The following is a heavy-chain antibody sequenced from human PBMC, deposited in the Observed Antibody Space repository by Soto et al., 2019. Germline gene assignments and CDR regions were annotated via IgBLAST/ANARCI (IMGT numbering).Heavy chain of an antibody. J-gene: IGHJ6*02. CDR1: GFTVSSNY. Sequence: EVQLVESGGGLVQPGGSLRLSCAASGFTVSSNYMSWVRQAPGKGLEWVSVIYSGGSTYYADSVKGRFTISRDNSKNTLYLQMNSLRAEDTAVYYCAREYSSGYCYFYAMDVWGQGTTVTVSS. CDR2: IYSGGST. CDR3: AREYSSGYCYFYAMDV. D-gene: IGHD5-18*01. V-gene: IGHV3-66*01.